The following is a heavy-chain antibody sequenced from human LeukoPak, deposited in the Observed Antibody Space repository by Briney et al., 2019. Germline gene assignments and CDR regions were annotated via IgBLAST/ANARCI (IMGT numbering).Heavy chain of an antibody. CDR3: ASLAYYDSKGGS. Sequence: SVTVSCKASGYTFTSYGFSWVRQPPGQGLGWVGWISAYNGNTNYAQRIQGRVTMTTDTTTSTANIELTSQMSDDTAVYYCASLAYYDSKGGSWGQGTLVTVSS. D-gene: IGHD3-22*01. J-gene: IGHJ5*02. CDR1: GYTFTSYG. V-gene: IGHV1-18*01. CDR2: ISAYNGNT.